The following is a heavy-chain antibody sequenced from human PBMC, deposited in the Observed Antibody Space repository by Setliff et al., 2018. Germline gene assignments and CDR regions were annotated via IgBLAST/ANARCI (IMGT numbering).Heavy chain of an antibody. D-gene: IGHD3-9*01. CDR2: INPDSGGT. V-gene: IGHV1-2*02. Sequence: GASVKVSCKASGYSFTGYNLYWVRQAPGQGLEWMGWINPDSGGTKYARKFEDRVTMSRDTSINTGFMELNSLRSDDTAVYYCARGVSGFDLFSSYMDVWGKGTTVTVSS. CDR1: GYSFTGYN. J-gene: IGHJ6*03. CDR3: ARGVSGFDLFSSYMDV.